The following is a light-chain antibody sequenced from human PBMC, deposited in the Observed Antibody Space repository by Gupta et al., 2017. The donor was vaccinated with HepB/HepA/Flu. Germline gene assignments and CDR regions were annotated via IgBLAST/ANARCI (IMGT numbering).Light chain of an antibody. CDR2: QDT. Sequence: SYELTQPPSVSVSPGQTASITCSGDTLGDKYACWYQQKPGQSLVLVIYQDTKRPAGIPERFSGSNSGNTATLTISGTQAVDEADYYCQAWDSTTTLVFGTGTKVTVL. V-gene: IGLV3-1*01. J-gene: IGLJ1*01. CDR1: TLGDKY. CDR3: QAWDSTTTLV.